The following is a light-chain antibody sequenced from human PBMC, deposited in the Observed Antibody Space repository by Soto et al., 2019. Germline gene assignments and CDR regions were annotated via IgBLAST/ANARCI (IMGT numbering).Light chain of an antibody. CDR1: SSDVGGYNY. J-gene: IGLJ1*01. CDR3: CSYAGSYPLV. V-gene: IGLV2-11*01. CDR2: DVN. Sequence: QSALTQPRSVSGSPGQSVTISCTGTSSDVGGYNYVSWYQQHPGKAPKLMIYDVNKRPSGVPDRFSGSKFGNTASLTISGLQNEDEADYYCCSYAGSYPLVFGSGTKLTVL.